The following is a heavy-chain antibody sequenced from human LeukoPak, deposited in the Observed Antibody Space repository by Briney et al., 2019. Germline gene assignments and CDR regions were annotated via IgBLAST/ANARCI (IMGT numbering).Heavy chain of an antibody. D-gene: IGHD3-3*01. CDR1: GGSISSYY. CDR2: IYYSGST. J-gene: IGHJ6*03. CDR3: ARIAPGAIFGVVIPDYYMDV. Sequence: SETLSLTCTVSGGSISSYYWSWIRQPPGKGLEWIGYIYYSGSTNYDPSLRSRVTISVDTSKNQFSLKLNSVTAADTAVYYCARIAPGAIFGVVIPDYYMDVWGKGTTVTVSS. V-gene: IGHV4-59*01.